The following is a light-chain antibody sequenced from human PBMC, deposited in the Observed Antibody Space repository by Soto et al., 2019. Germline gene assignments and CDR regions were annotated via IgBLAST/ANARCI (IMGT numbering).Light chain of an antibody. Sequence: QSVLTQPASVSGSPGQSITISCTGTSSDVGSYNLVSWYQQHPGKAPKLMIYEGSKRPSGVSNRFSGSRSGNTASLTISGLLAEDEADYYCSSYAGSRTYVFGTGTKLIVL. CDR3: SSYAGSRTYV. V-gene: IGLV2-23*01. J-gene: IGLJ1*01. CDR1: SSDVGSYNL. CDR2: EGS.